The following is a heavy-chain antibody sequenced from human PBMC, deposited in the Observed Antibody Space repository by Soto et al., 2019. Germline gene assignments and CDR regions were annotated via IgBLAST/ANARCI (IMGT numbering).Heavy chain of an antibody. J-gene: IGHJ4*02. V-gene: IGHV3-23*01. Sequence: HPGGSLRLSCAASQFNFSNHAMAWVRQAPGKGLEWVSHVTASGSTTYYADSVKGRFTISRDNSKNTVYLQMSALRGEDTAIYFCAKDRGSGSGYYYDSWGQGILVTVSS. D-gene: IGHD1-26*01. CDR2: VTASGSTT. CDR3: AKDRGSGSGYYYDS. CDR1: QFNFSNHA.